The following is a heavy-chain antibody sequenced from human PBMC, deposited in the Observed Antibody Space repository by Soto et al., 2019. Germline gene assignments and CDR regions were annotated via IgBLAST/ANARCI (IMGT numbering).Heavy chain of an antibody. Sequence: SVKVSCKASGFTFTSSAFQWVRQARGQRLEWIGWIAVGSGYTNYAQRFQDRVTPTRDMSTATTYMELSRLTSEDTAIYYCAADATAWQQMVPSDYWGQGTLVTVSS. CDR2: IAVGSGYT. CDR3: AADATAWQQMVPSDY. D-gene: IGHD2-8*01. V-gene: IGHV1-58*01. J-gene: IGHJ4*02. CDR1: GFTFTSSA.